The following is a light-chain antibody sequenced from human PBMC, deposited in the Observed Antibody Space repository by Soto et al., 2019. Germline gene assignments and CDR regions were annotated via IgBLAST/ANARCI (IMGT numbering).Light chain of an antibody. CDR1: HPISTY. J-gene: IGKJ1*01. Sequence: AIRMTQSPSSISAFTGDRVTITCRASHPISTYLAWYQQKPGKTPTLLMYAASTLQRGVPSRFSGSGSGTDFTLTISCLQSEDFATYYCQQDYTYPLAFGQGTKVEIK. V-gene: IGKV1-8*01. CDR2: AAS. CDR3: QQDYTYPLA.